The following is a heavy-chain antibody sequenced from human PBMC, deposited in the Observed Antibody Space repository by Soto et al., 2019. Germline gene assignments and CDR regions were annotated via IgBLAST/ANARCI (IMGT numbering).Heavy chain of an antibody. V-gene: IGHV1-18*01. CDR2: ISAYNGNT. Sequence: QVQLVQSGAEVKKPGASVKVSCKASGYTFTSYGISWVRQAPGQGLEWMGGISAYNGNTNYAQKLQGRVTMTTDTCTSTAYKELRSLRSDDTAVYYCARDQIRRAYCGGDCYPSDYWGQGTLVTVSS. CDR3: ARDQIRRAYCGGDCYPSDY. CDR1: GYTFTSYG. D-gene: IGHD2-21*02. J-gene: IGHJ4*02.